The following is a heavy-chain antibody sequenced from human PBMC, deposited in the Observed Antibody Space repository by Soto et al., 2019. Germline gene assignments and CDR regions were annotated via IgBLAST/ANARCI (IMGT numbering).Heavy chain of an antibody. CDR1: GGSISSYY. V-gene: IGHV4-59*04. CDR2: IYYSGTT. Sequence: SETLSLTCTVSGGSISSYYWSWIRQPPGKGLEWIGYIYYSGTTYYNPSLKSRVTISGDTSKNQFSLKLSSVTAADTAVYYCARHKVGFWSGYHHGRWFDPWGQGTLVTVSS. J-gene: IGHJ5*02. CDR3: ARHKVGFWSGYHHGRWFDP. D-gene: IGHD3-3*01.